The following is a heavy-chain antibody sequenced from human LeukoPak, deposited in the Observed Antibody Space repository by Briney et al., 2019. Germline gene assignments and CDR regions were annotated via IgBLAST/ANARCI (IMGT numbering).Heavy chain of an antibody. J-gene: IGHJ4*02. Sequence: ASVKVSCKASGYTFTSYAMHWVRQAPGQRLEWMGWINAGNGNTKYSQKFQGRVTITRDTSASTAYMELSSLRSDDTAVYYCARASGYCSSTSCPDVDYWGQGTLVTVSS. CDR2: INAGNGNT. V-gene: IGHV1-3*01. D-gene: IGHD2-2*01. CDR1: GYTFTSYA. CDR3: ARASGYCSSTSCPDVDY.